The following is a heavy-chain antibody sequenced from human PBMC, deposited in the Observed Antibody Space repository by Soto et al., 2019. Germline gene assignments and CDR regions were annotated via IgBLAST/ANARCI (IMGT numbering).Heavy chain of an antibody. CDR3: ASLRQDSSGWYDFDY. V-gene: IGHV3-33*08. Sequence: PGGSLRLSCAASGFTFRNYGMHWVRQAPGKGLEWVAVIWYDGSNKYYADSVKGRFTISRDNSKNTLYLQLNSLRAEDTAVYYCASLRQDSSGWYDFDYWGHGTLVTVSS. D-gene: IGHD6-19*01. CDR1: GFTFRNYG. J-gene: IGHJ4*01. CDR2: IWYDGSNK.